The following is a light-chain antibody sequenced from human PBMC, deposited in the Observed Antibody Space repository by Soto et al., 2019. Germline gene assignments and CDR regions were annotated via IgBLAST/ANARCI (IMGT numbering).Light chain of an antibody. CDR1: QSISSW. J-gene: IGKJ1*01. Sequence: DIQITQSPSTLSASVGDRVTITCRASQSISSWLAWYQQKPGKAPKLLIYKASSLESGVPSRFSGRASGTEFTLTISSRQPDDFATYYCQQYNRYWTFGQGTKVEIK. V-gene: IGKV1-5*03. CDR2: KAS. CDR3: QQYNRYWT.